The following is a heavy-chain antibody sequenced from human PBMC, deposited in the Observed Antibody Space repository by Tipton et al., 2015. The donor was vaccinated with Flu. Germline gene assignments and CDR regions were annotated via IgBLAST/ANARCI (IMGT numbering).Heavy chain of an antibody. CDR1: GGSISSCVYY. CDR3: AREGYTVTTRWFDP. Sequence: TLSLTCTVSGGSISSCVYYWSWIRHPPGQGLEWIGYIYYSGSSYYNPSLKSRATISVDTSKNKFTLKLSSVTAADTAVDYCAREGYTVTTRWFDPWGQGTLVTVSS. CDR2: IYYSGSS. V-gene: IGHV4-30-4*01. J-gene: IGHJ5*02. D-gene: IGHD4-17*01.